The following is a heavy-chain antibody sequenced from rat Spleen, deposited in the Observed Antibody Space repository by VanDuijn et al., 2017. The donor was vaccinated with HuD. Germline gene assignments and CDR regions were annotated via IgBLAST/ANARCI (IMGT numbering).Heavy chain of an antibody. V-gene: IGHV5-17*01. CDR2: ILYDDNNI. Sequence: EVHLVESGGGLVQPGRSLNLSCVASGFTFSGYAIAWVRQAPKKGLECVATILYDDNNIYYRDSVRGRFTIPRDNTKSTLYLQMDSLRSEDTATYYCARHPQLGVFWYFDFWGPGTMITVSA. CDR3: ARHPQLGVFWYFDF. D-gene: IGHD5-1*01. J-gene: IGHJ1*01. CDR1: GFTFSGYA.